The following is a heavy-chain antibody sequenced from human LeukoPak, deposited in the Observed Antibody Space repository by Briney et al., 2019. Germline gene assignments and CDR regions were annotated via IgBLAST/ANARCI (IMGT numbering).Heavy chain of an antibody. J-gene: IGHJ3*02. D-gene: IGHD3-16*01. V-gene: IGHV4-4*07. CDR3: ARRGGGHAFDI. CDR2: IYSSGTT. CDR1: GGSISNYY. Sequence: SETLSLTCNVSGGSISNYYWTWIRQPAGKGLEWIGRIYSSGTTTYNPSLKSRVTISIDTSKIHFSLRLSSVTAADTALYYCARRGGGHAFDIWGQGTMVTVSS.